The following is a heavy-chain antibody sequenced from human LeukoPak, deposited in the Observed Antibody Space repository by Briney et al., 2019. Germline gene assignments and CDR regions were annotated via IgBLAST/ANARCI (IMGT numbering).Heavy chain of an antibody. Sequence: GGSLRLSCAASGFTFTSHAMSWVRLAPGKGLEWVSAISGSGGNTYFADSVKGRITISRDNSKNTLYLQMNSLRAEDTAVYYCAKDIVRNYYDSSGYYGHAFDIWGQGTMVTVSS. J-gene: IGHJ3*02. CDR3: AKDIVRNYYDSSGYYGHAFDI. CDR1: GFTFTSHA. D-gene: IGHD3-22*01. V-gene: IGHV3-23*01. CDR2: ISGSGGNT.